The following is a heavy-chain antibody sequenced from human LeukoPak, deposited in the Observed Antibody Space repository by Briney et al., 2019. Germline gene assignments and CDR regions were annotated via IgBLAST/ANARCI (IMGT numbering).Heavy chain of an antibody. D-gene: IGHD3-10*01. V-gene: IGHV4-39*07. CDR1: GGSISSSNYY. J-gene: IGHJ4*02. CDR3: APLWFGELLEY. CDR2: IYDSETT. Sequence: SETLSLTCTVSGGSISSSNYYWGWIRQPPGKGLEWIGSIYDSETTYSNPSLKSRVTISVDTSKNQFSLNLSSVTAADTAVYYCAPLWFGELLEYWGQGTLVTVSS.